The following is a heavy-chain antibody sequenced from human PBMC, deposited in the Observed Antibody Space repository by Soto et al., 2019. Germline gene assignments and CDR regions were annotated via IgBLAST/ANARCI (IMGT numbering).Heavy chain of an antibody. Sequence: RASVKVSCKASGYTFTSYGISWVRQAPGQGLEWMGWISAYNGNTNYARKLQGRVTMTTGTSTSTAYMELRSLRSDDTAVCYCARGKRGYNWNYGPWLDYWGQGTLVTVSS. CDR1: GYTFTSYG. D-gene: IGHD1-7*01. CDR2: ISAYNGNT. CDR3: ARGKRGYNWNYGPWLDY. J-gene: IGHJ4*02. V-gene: IGHV1-18*04.